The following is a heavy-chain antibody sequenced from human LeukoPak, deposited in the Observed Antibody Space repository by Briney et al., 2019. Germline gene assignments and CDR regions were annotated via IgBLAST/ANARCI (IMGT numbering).Heavy chain of an antibody. Sequence: PGGSLRLSCAASGFTFSSYWVSWVRQAPGKGLEWVANIKQDGSEKYYVDSVKGRFTISRDNAKNSLYLQMNSLRAEDTAVYYCARATYYDILTGSMYYGMDVWGQGTTVTVSS. V-gene: IGHV3-7*05. CDR3: ARATYYDILTGSMYYGMDV. J-gene: IGHJ6*02. CDR1: GFTFSSYW. CDR2: IKQDGSEK. D-gene: IGHD3-9*01.